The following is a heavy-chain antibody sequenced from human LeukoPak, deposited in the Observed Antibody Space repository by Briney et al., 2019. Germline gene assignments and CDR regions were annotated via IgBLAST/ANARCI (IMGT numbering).Heavy chain of an antibody. CDR1: SGSISSSSYY. Sequence: SETLSLTCTVSSGSISSSSYYWGWIRQPPGKGLEWIGSIYYSGSSYYNPSLKSRVTISVDTSKNQFSLQLSSVTAADTAVYYCARRTVYTTVYDYWGQGTLVTVSS. V-gene: IGHV4-39*07. CDR2: IYYSGSS. CDR3: ARRTVYTTVYDY. J-gene: IGHJ4*02. D-gene: IGHD4-17*01.